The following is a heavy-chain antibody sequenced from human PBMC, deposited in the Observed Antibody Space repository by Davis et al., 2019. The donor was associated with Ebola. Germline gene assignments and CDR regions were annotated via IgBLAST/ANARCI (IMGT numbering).Heavy chain of an antibody. Sequence: GESLKISCAASGFTFSNYWMSWVRQAPGKGLEWVSVIYSGGSTYYADSVKGRFTISRDNSKNTLYLQMNSLRAEDTAVYYCATIAYSGSYYLGGWFDPWGQGTLVTVSS. V-gene: IGHV3-66*01. CDR1: GFTFSNYW. CDR2: IYSGGST. J-gene: IGHJ5*02. D-gene: IGHD1-26*01. CDR3: ATIAYSGSYYLGGWFDP.